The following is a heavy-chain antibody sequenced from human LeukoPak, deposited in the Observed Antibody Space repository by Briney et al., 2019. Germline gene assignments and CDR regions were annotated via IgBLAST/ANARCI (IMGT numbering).Heavy chain of an antibody. CDR1: GFTFSSYA. CDR2: ISGSGDSI. D-gene: IGHD1-26*01. J-gene: IGHJ4*02. V-gene: IGHV3-23*01. Sequence: PGGSLRLSCAASGFTFSSYAMTWVRQAPGKGLEWVSVISGSGDSIYYADSVKGRFTISRDNSKNTLYLQMNSLRAEDTAVYYCAKGDPGAILARAFDYWGQGTLVTVSS. CDR3: AKGDPGAILARAFDY.